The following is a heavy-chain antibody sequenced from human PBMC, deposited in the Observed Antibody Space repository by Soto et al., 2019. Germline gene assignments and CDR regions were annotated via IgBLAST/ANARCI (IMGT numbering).Heavy chain of an antibody. D-gene: IGHD2-15*01. CDR1: GFTFSSYS. J-gene: IGHJ5*02. CDR3: AKLPSLLLIWFDP. CDR2: ISGSGGSI. V-gene: IGHV3-23*01. Sequence: GGSLRLSCAASGFTFSSYSMNWVRQAPGKGLEWVSAISGSGGSIYYADSVKGRFTISRDNSKNTLYLQMNSLRAEDTAVYYCAKLPSLLLIWFDPWGQGTLVTVSS.